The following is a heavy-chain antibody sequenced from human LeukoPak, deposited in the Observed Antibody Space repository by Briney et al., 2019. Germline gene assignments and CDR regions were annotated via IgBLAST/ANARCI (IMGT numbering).Heavy chain of an antibody. CDR2: ITSSSSSM. CDR1: GFTFSIYT. V-gene: IGHV3-21*04. CDR3: VKEGEVVITHRFDS. D-gene: IGHD3-22*01. Sequence: GGSLRLSCVASGFTFSIYTMSWVRQAPGKGLEWVSSITSSSSSMYSADSVKGRLTISRDNAKNSLYLQMNSLRAEDTAVYYCVKEGEVVITHRFDSWGQGTLVTVSS. J-gene: IGHJ4*02.